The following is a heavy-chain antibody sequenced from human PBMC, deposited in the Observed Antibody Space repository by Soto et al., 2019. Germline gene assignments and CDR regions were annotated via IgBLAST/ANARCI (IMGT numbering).Heavy chain of an antibody. Sequence: EVQLLESGGGLVQPGGSLRLSCAASGFTFSSYAMSWVRQAPGKGLEWVSAISGSGGSTYYADSVKGRFTISRDNSKNPLYLQMNSMRAEETAVYYCEKEAYRSSANDFDYWGQGTLVTVSS. CDR2: ISGSGGST. CDR1: GFTFSSYA. V-gene: IGHV3-23*01. D-gene: IGHD6-6*01. J-gene: IGHJ4*02. CDR3: EKEAYRSSANDFDY.